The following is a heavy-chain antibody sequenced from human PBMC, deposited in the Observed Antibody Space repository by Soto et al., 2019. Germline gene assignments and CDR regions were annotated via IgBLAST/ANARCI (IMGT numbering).Heavy chain of an antibody. D-gene: IGHD4-17*01. Sequence: GGSLRLSCAASGFTFRNSAMAWVRQAPGKGLEWVSSISGAAGSIYYADSVKGPFTISRDNSKNTLYLQMSSLRAEDTAVYYCAKDHVDPNCHGDQNWFDPWGQGTLVTVSS. CDR1: GFTFRNSA. V-gene: IGHV3-23*01. CDR3: AKDHVDPNCHGDQNWFDP. J-gene: IGHJ5*02. CDR2: ISGAAGSI.